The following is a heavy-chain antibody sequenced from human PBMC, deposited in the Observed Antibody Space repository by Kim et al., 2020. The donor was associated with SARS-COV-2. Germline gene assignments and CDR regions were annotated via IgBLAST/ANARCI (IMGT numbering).Heavy chain of an antibody. J-gene: IGHJ5*02. Sequence: HPSLRSRVNISVDTSKNQFSLRLTSVTAADMAVYYCASSPSVPVNWFDPWGQGTLVTVSS. D-gene: IGHD2-2*01. V-gene: IGHV4-39*01. CDR3: ASSPSVPVNWFDP.